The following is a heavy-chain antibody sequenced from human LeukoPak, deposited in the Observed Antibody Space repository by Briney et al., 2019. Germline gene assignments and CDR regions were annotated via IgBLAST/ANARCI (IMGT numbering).Heavy chain of an antibody. Sequence: SETLSLTCTVSGGSISSYYWSWIRQPAWKGLEWIGRIYTSGSTNYNPSLKSRVTMSVDTSKNQFSLKLSSVTAADTAVYYCARDRGEWLDPAYFDYWGQGTLVTVSS. CDR1: GGSISSYY. CDR2: IYTSGST. CDR3: ARDRGEWLDPAYFDY. D-gene: IGHD6-19*01. J-gene: IGHJ4*02. V-gene: IGHV4-4*07.